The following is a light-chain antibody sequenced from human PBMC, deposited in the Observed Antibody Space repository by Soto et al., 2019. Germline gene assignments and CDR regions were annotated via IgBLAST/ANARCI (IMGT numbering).Light chain of an antibody. V-gene: IGLV2-14*01. J-gene: IGLJ2*01. CDR3: TSYASGSSHVV. CDR1: SSDIGGYDY. Sequence: QSAPTQPASVSGSPGQSITLSSTGTSSDIGGYDYVSWYQRHPGKAPKLIIYDVNNRPSGVSNRFSGSKSGNTASLTISGLQAEDEADYYCTSYASGSSHVVFGGGTKVTVL. CDR2: DVN.